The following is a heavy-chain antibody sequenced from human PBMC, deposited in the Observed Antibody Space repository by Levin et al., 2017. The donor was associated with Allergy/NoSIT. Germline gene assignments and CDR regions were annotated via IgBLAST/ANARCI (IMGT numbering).Heavy chain of an antibody. CDR2: IYYSGST. J-gene: IGHJ6*03. Sequence: GSLRLSCTVSGGSVSSGSYYWSWIRQPPGKGLEWIGYIYYSGSTNYNPSLKSRVTISVDTSKNQFSLKLSSVTAADTAVYYCARATTVTTAYYYYYYMDVWGKGTTVTVSS. CDR1: GGSVSSGSYY. V-gene: IGHV4-61*01. D-gene: IGHD4-17*01. CDR3: ARATTVTTAYYYYYYMDV.